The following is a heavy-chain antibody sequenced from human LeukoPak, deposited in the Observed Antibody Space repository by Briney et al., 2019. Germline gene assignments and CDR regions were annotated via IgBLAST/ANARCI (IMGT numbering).Heavy chain of an antibody. J-gene: IGHJ6*03. V-gene: IGHV3-74*01. CDR1: GFTFSGYW. CDR2: IDNDGDGI. D-gene: IGHD3-3*01. CDR3: AAGGGWDPSFGVVTHIDA. Sequence: GSLRLSCVTSGFTFSGYWMHWVRQGPEKGLELVSRIDNDGDGIIYADSVKGRFTTSRDNVKNTLYLQMNSLRVEDTAVYYCAAGGGWDPSFGVVTHIDAWGKGTTVVVS.